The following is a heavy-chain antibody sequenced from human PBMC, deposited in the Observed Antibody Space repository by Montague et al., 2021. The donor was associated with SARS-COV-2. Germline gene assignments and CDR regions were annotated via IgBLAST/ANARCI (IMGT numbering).Heavy chain of an antibody. CDR2: IYYGGST. CDR1: GGSISSYY. J-gene: IGHJ5*02. CDR3: ARRNYYGPGSYYNSGFDP. D-gene: IGHD3-10*01. V-gene: IGHV4-59*12. Sequence: SETLSLTCTVSGGSISSYYWSWIRQPPGKGLEWIGYIYYGGSTNYSPSFKGRVIISVDTSKNQFSLKLSSVTAADTAVYYCARRNYYGPGSYYNSGFDPWAREPWSPSPQ.